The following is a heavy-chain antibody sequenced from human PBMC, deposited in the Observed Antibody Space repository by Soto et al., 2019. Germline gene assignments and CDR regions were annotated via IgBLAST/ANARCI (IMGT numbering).Heavy chain of an antibody. CDR3: ASDLVGASDSYGLDV. Sequence: PGGSLRLSCAASGFTFSNYGMHWVRQAPGKGLEWVAIIWHDGNNKYYADSVRGRFIISRDNSKNRLCLQMNSLRAEDTAVYYCASDLVGASDSYGLDVWGQGTPVTVSS. D-gene: IGHD1-26*01. V-gene: IGHV3-33*01. J-gene: IGHJ6*02. CDR1: GFTFSNYG. CDR2: IWHDGNNK.